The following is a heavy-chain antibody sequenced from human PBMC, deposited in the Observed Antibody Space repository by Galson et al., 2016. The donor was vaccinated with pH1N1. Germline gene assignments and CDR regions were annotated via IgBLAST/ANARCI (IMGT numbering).Heavy chain of an antibody. J-gene: IGHJ6*02. V-gene: IGHV4-39*01. Sequence: SETLSLTCTVSGDSISSSNYYWGWVRQPPGKGLEWIGSFFYGGRTYYNPSLKSRVTISVDTSKNQFSLKLSSVTAADTAVYFCTKSRWYTAFDVWGPGTTVTVSS. CDR2: FFYGGRT. CDR3: TKSRWYTAFDV. D-gene: IGHD6-13*01. CDR1: GDSISSSNYY.